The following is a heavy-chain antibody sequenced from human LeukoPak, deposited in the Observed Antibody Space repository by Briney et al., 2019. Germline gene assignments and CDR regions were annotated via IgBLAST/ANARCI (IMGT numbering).Heavy chain of an antibody. CDR1: GGSISSYY. J-gene: IGHJ3*02. Sequence: PSETLSLTCTVSGGSISSYYWSWIRQPPGKGLEWIGYIYHSGSTYYNPSLKSRVTISVDRSKNQFSLKLSSVTAADTAVYYCAGSSSWYGLHDAFDIWGQGTMVTVSS. D-gene: IGHD6-13*01. CDR2: IYHSGST. CDR3: AGSSSWYGLHDAFDI. V-gene: IGHV4-59*04.